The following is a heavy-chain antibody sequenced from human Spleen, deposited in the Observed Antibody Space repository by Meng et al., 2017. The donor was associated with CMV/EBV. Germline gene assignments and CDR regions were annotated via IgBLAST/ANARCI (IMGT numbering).Heavy chain of an antibody. CDR1: GYSFTSYW. Sequence: GESLKIYCKTSGYSFTSYWIAWVRQMPGKGLEWMGLIYPGDSDTTYSPSFQGRVTISADKSISTTYLQWSSLKASDTAMYYCARQFDTRTWDNWFDPWGQGTLVTVSS. CDR2: IYPGDSDT. CDR3: ARQFDTRTWDNWFDP. J-gene: IGHJ5*02. D-gene: IGHD2-2*01. V-gene: IGHV5-51*01.